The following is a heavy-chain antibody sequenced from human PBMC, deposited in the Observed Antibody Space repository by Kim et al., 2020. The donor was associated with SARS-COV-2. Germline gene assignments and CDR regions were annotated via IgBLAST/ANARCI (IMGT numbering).Heavy chain of an antibody. V-gene: IGHV1-69*01. Sequence: FGTANYAQKFQGRVTITADESTSTAYMELSSLRSEDTAVYYCARLGSSEAWGQGTLVTVSS. CDR3: ARLGSSEA. D-gene: IGHD6-19*01. CDR2: FGTA. J-gene: IGHJ4*02.